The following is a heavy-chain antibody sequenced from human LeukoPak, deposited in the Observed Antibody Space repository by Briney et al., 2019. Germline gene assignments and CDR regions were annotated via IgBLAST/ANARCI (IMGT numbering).Heavy chain of an antibody. CDR3: ARSESQQLVDI. D-gene: IGHD6-13*01. J-gene: IGHJ3*02. CDR1: GFTFSSYA. V-gene: IGHV3-30*04. CDR2: ISYDGSNK. Sequence: PGRSLRLSCAASGFTFSSYAMHWVRQAPGKGLEWVAVISYDGSNKYYADSVKGRFTISRDNSKNTLYLQMNSLRAEDTAVYYCARSESQQLVDIWGQGTMVTVSS.